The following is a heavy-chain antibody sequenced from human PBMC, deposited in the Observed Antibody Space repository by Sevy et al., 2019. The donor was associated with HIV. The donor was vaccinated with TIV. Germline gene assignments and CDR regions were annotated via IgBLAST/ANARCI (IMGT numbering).Heavy chain of an antibody. CDR1: GGSFSGYY. Sequence: SETLSLTCAVYGGSFSGYYWSWIRQPPGKGLEWIGEINHSGSTNYNPSLKSRVTISVDTSKNQFSLKLSSVTAADTAVYYCARGPYSCSWYPNYYYYGMDVWGQGTTVTVSS. V-gene: IGHV4-34*01. CDR3: ARGPYSCSWYPNYYYYGMDV. J-gene: IGHJ6*02. CDR2: INHSGST. D-gene: IGHD6-13*01.